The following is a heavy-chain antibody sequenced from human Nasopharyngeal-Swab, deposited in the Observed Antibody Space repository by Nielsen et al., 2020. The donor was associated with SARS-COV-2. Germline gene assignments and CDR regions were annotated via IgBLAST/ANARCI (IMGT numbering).Heavy chain of an antibody. CDR2: IYSGGST. J-gene: IGHJ3*02. CDR3: ARTYSGSYWGAFDI. V-gene: IGHV3-66*01. Sequence: GESLKISCAASGFTVSSNYMSWVRQAPGKGLEWVSVIYSGGSTYYADSVKGRFTISRDNSKNTLYLQMNSLRAEDTAVYYCARTYSGSYWGAFDIWGQGTMVTVSS. D-gene: IGHD1-26*01. CDR1: GFTVSSNY.